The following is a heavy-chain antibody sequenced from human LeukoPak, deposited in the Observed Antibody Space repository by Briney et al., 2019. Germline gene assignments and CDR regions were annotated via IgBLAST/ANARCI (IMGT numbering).Heavy chain of an antibody. CDR3: ARGEHYYDSSGTEPFDY. V-gene: IGHV1-8*01. Sequence: APVKVSCKASGYTFTSYDINWVRQATGQGLEWMGWMNPNSGNTGYAQEFQGRVTMTRNTSISTAYMELSSLRSEDTAVYYCARGEHYYDSSGTEPFDYWGQGTLVTVSS. CDR1: GYTFTSYD. J-gene: IGHJ4*02. CDR2: MNPNSGNT. D-gene: IGHD3-22*01.